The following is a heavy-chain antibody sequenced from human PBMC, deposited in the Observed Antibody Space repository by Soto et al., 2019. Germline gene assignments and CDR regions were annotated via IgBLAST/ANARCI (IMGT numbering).Heavy chain of an antibody. Sequence: GAPVTVPSRPSGSTFTSLVSNWGRQTAGQGLEWMGWMQPSTGRTGYAQKFQGRVTMTRDTSINTAYMELTTLTSDDTAFYYCARGVSAGVDYWGQGTLVTVSS. V-gene: IGHV1-8*01. CDR1: GSTFTSLV. CDR3: ARGVSAGVDY. D-gene: IGHD1-26*01. CDR2: MQPSTGRT. J-gene: IGHJ4*02.